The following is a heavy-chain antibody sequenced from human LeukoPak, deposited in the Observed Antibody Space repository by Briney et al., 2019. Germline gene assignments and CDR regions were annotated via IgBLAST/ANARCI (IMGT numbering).Heavy chain of an antibody. Sequence: PGGSLRLSCAASGFTFSNAWLSWVRQAPGKGLEWVGRIKAKIDGGTTDYTAPVKGRFTISRDDSKNTLYLQMNSLRAEDTAVYYCASIVVVPAADRGNYWGQGTLVTVSS. V-gene: IGHV3-15*01. CDR2: IKAKIDGGTT. J-gene: IGHJ4*02. CDR3: ASIVVVPAADRGNY. CDR1: GFTFSNAW. D-gene: IGHD2-2*01.